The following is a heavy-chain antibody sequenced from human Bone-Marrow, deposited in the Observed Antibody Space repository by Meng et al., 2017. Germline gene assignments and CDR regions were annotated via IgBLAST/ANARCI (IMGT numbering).Heavy chain of an antibody. CDR1: GFTFDDYG. J-gene: IGHJ4*02. Sequence: GESLKISCAASGFTFDDYGMSWVRQAPGKGLEWVSCINWNGGSTGYADSVKGRFTISRDNAKNSLYLQMNSLRAEDTALYYCARDTPLIYYDSSGYYDYWGQGTLVTVSS. V-gene: IGHV3-20*04. CDR2: INWNGGST. CDR3: ARDTPLIYYDSSGYYDY. D-gene: IGHD3-22*01.